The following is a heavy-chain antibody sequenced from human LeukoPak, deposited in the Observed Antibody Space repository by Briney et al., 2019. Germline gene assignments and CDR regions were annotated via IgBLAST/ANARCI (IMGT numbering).Heavy chain of an antibody. D-gene: IGHD3-10*01. CDR3: AKDFVRGTLTGAFDV. Sequence: GGSLRLSCAASGFSFRSFTMHWVRQAPGKGLEWGSGISDSDADTHYADSVKGRFTISRDNSKNTVYLQMSSLRVEDTALYYCAKDFVRGTLTGAFDVWGRGAMVTVST. V-gene: IGHV3-23*01. CDR1: GFSFRSFT. CDR2: ISDSDADT. J-gene: IGHJ3*01.